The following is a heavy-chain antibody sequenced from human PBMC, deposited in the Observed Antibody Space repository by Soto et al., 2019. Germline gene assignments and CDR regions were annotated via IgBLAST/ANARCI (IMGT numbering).Heavy chain of an antibody. J-gene: IGHJ6*02. D-gene: IGHD3-10*01. CDR3: ARGDRGGSGSPASYYYSGLDV. Sequence: DVQLLESGGHLVQPGGSLRLSCAASGFTFSSYAMSWVRQAPGKGLEWVSSVSAGGDMTYYSDSVKGRFTISRDNSNTALFLQMNSLTIEDTALYYCARGDRGGSGSPASYYYSGLDVWGQGTTVSVS. V-gene: IGHV3-23*01. CDR2: VSAGGDMT. CDR1: GFTFSSYA.